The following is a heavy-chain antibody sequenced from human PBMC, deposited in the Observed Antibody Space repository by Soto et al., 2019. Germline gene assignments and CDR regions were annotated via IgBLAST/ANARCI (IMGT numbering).Heavy chain of an antibody. Sequence: KPXETLSLTCSVSGASVSSDSSYWGWFRQPPGKGLEWIGYFYYTGSTNYNPSLKNRVTISVDTSKNQFSLELSSVTAADTAVYYCARERIRSGYSHYYGLDVWGQGTTVTVSS. D-gene: IGHD3-3*01. CDR3: ARERIRSGYSHYYGLDV. J-gene: IGHJ6*02. CDR2: FYYTGST. CDR1: GASVSSDSSY. V-gene: IGHV4-61*01.